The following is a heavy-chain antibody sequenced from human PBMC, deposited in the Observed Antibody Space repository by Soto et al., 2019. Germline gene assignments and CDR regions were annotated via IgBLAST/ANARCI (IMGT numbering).Heavy chain of an antibody. CDR3: ARIRRVADGPRGGYYYYGMDV. V-gene: IGHV1-2*04. CDR1: GYTFTSYD. CDR2: MNPNSGST. D-gene: IGHD3-3*01. Sequence: ASVKVSCKASGYTFTSYDINWVRQATGQGLEWMGWMNPNSGSTNYAQKFQGWVTMTRDTSISTAYMELSRLRSDDTAVYYCARIRRVADGPRGGYYYYGMDVWGQGTTVTVSS. J-gene: IGHJ6*02.